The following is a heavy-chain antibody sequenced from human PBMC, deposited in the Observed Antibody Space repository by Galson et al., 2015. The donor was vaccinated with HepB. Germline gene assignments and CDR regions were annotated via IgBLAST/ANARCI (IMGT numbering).Heavy chain of an antibody. CDR3: ARGPGINYYDSSGYYYAFDY. V-gene: IGHV1-46*01. CDR1: GYTFTSYY. J-gene: IGHJ4*02. D-gene: IGHD3-22*01. Sequence: GYTFTSYYMHWVRQAPGQGLEWMGIINPSGGSTRYAQKFQGRVTMTRDTSTSTVYMELSSLRSEDTAVYYCARGPGINYYDSSGYYYAFDYWGQGTLVTVSS. CDR2: INPSGGST.